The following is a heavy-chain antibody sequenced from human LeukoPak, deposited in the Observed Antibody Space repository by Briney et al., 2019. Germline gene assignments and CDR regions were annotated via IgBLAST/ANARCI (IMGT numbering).Heavy chain of an antibody. CDR2: IFSGGST. CDR3: AKDRYSSGWYDYFDY. Sequence: GGSLRLSCAASGFTVGNNYMSWVRQAPGKGLEWVSIIFSGGSTFYADSVKGRFTISRDNSKNSLYLQMDSLRAEDTAVYYCAKDRYSSGWYDYFDYWGQGTLVTVSS. D-gene: IGHD6-19*01. V-gene: IGHV3-53*01. CDR1: GFTVGNNY. J-gene: IGHJ4*02.